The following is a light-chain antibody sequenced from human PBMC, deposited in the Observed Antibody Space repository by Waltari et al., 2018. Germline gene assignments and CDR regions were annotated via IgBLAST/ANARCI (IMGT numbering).Light chain of an antibody. J-gene: IGKJ2*01. CDR1: QSISSY. V-gene: IGKV1-39*01. Sequence: DIQMTQSPYSLSASVGDRVTITCRASQSISSYLNWYQQKPGKAPKLLIYAASSFQSGVPSRFSGSGSGTDFTLTISSLQPEDFATYYCQQSYSTLYTFGQGTKLEIK. CDR2: AAS. CDR3: QQSYSTLYT.